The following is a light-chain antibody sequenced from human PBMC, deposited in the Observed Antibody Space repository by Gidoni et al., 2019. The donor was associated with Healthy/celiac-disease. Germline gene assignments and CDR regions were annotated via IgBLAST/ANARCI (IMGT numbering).Light chain of an antibody. CDR2: RNN. CDR1: SPNIGSNY. J-gene: IGLJ2*01. V-gene: IGLV1-47*01. CDR3: AAWDDSLSGPSV. Sequence: QSVLTQPPSASGTPGQRFTISCSGSSPNIGSNYVYWYQQLPGTAPKLRIYRNNQRPSGVPDRFSGSKSGTSASLAISGLRSEDEADYYCAAWDDSLSGPSVFGGGTKLTVL.